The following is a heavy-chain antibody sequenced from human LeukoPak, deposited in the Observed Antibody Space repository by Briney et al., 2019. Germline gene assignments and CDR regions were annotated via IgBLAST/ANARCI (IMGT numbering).Heavy chain of an antibody. CDR3: VRGYYSSFDY. V-gene: IGHV3-7*01. CDR2: MSQDGHYI. CDR1: GFNFGVFW. J-gene: IGHJ4*02. D-gene: IGHD2-15*01. Sequence: PGGSLRLSCATSGFNFGVFWMAWVRQAPGKGLEWVATMSQDGHYIYYMDPAKGRFSISRDNARNSLFLQMISLRAEDTAVYYCVRGYYSSFDYWGQGALVTVSS.